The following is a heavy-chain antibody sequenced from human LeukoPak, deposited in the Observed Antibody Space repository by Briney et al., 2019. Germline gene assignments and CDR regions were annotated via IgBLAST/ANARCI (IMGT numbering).Heavy chain of an antibody. CDR1: GGSISSSSYY. Sequence: SETLSLTCTVSGGSISSSSYYWGWIRQPPGKGLEWIGSIYYSGSTYYNPSLKSRVTISVDTSKNQFSLKLSSVTAADTAVYYCARLVLDAAAGTSDYWGQGTLVTVSS. J-gene: IGHJ4*02. CDR2: IYYSGST. V-gene: IGHV4-39*01. CDR3: ARLVLDAAAGTSDY. D-gene: IGHD6-13*01.